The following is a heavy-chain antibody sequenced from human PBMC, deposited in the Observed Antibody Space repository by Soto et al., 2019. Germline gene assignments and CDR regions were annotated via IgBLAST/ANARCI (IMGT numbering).Heavy chain of an antibody. V-gene: IGHV4-4*02. Sequence: SETLSLTCGVSGDCISSSKRWTWVRQTPEKGLEWIGKIDHNGVANYNPSLEGRVTISKDNSKNEIFLKVTSVTAADSAVHYCARMNRDYYYYGMDVWGQGATVTVSS. CDR2: IDHNGVA. CDR3: ARMNRDYYYYGMDV. CDR1: GDCISSSKR. J-gene: IGHJ6*02.